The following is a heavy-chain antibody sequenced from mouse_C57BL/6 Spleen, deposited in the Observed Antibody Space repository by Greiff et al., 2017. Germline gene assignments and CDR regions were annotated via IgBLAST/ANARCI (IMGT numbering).Heavy chain of an antibody. CDR2: ISDGGSYT. J-gene: IGHJ3*01. D-gene: IGHD1-3*01. Sequence: EVNLVESGGGLVKPGGSLKLSCAASGFTFSSYAMSWVRQTPEKRLEWVATISDGGSYTYYPDNVKGRFTISRDNAKNNLYLQMSHLKSEDTAMYYCARGELSWFAYWGQGTLVTVSA. CDR1: GFTFSSYA. V-gene: IGHV5-4*03. CDR3: ARGELSWFAY.